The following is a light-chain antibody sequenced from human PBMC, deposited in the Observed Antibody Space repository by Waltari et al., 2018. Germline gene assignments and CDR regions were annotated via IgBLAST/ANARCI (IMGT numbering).Light chain of an antibody. CDR1: QSVTSYS. CDR3: QQYGTSPYT. CDR2: GAS. V-gene: IGKV3-20*01. Sequence: EIVLPLSPGTLFLSSGVRAAPSCRASQSVTSYSLGWYQQKPGQAPRLLIYGASSRATGIGDRFSGSGSGTDFILTISRLESEDFAVYYCQQYGTSPYTFGQGTKLEIK. J-gene: IGKJ2*01.